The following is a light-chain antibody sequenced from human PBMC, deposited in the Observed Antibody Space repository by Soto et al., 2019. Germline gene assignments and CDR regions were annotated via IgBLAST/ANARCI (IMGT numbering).Light chain of an antibody. V-gene: IGLV2-11*01. Sequence: QSALTQPRSVSGPPGQSVTISCTGTSGDVGGYNYVSWYQEHPGKAPKLMIYDVSKRPSGVPDRFSGSKSGNTASLTISGLQAEDEADYYCCSYAGSYTHYVFGTGTKVTVL. CDR3: CSYAGSYTHYV. CDR2: DVS. J-gene: IGLJ1*01. CDR1: SGDVGGYNY.